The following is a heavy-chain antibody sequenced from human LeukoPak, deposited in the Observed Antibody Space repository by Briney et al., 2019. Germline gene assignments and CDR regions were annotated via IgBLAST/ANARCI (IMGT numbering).Heavy chain of an antibody. CDR1: GFTFSDYY. V-gene: IGHV3-11*01. D-gene: IGHD2-15*01. J-gene: IGHJ4*02. CDR3: AREYRAGGSWYFFDY. CDR2: ISSSGSTI. Sequence: GGSLRLSCAASGFTFSDYYMSWIRQAPGKGLEWVSYISSSGSTIYYADSVKGRFTISRDNAKNSLYLQMNSLRAEDTAVYYCAREYRAGGSWYFFDYWGQGTLVTVSS.